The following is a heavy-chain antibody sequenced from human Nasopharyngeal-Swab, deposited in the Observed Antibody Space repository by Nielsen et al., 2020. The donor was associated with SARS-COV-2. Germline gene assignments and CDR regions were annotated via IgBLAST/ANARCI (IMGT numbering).Heavy chain of an antibody. CDR1: RVSITSQY. CDR2: ICHNSGT. CDR3: AKEGATGWFDP. J-gene: IGHJ5*02. Sequence: SETLSLTCTVSRVSITSQYWSWIRQPPGKGLEWIGYICHNSGTSYNPSLKSRVTMFMDTSKNQFSLRLRSVTAADTAVYYCAKEGATGWFDPWGQGTLVTASS. V-gene: IGHV4-59*11.